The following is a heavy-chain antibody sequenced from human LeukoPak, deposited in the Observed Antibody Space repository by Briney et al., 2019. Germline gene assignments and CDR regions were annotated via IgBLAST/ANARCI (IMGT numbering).Heavy chain of an antibody. J-gene: IGHJ4*02. CDR1: GGSFSGYY. CDR2: INHSGST. D-gene: IGHD6-13*01. Sequence: SETLSLTCAVYGGSFSGYYWSWIRQPPGNGLEWIGEINHSGSTNYNPSLKSRVTISVDTTKNQFSLKLSSVPAADTAVYYCARGAIAAAGTQVDYWGQGTLVTVSS. V-gene: IGHV4-34*01. CDR3: ARGAIAAAGTQVDY.